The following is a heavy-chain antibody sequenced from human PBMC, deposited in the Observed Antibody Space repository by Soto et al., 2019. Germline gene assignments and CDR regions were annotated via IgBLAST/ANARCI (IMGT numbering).Heavy chain of an antibody. CDR1: GFTFSTYS. J-gene: IGHJ4*02. V-gene: IGHV3-21*01. CDR3: ATDRWTGAFDF. D-gene: IGHD2-15*01. CDR2: IGTSSSYI. Sequence: GGSLRLSCAVSGFTFSTYSMTWVRQAPGKGLEWVSYIGTSSSYIYYADSVKGRFTISRDNAEKSLYLQMNSLSAEDTAVYYCATDRWTGAFDFWGQGTLVTVSS.